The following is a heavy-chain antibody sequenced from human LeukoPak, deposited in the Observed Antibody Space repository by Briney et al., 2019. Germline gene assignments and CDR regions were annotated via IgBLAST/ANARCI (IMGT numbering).Heavy chain of an antibody. D-gene: IGHD1-26*01. CDR2: ISSSSSYI. Sequence: GGSLRLSCAASGFTFSSYSMNWVRQAPGKGLGWVSSISSSSSYIYYADSVKGRFTISRDNAKNSLYLQMNSLRAEDTAVYYCARGEGVTPFDPWGQGTLVTVSS. CDR3: ARGEGVTPFDP. J-gene: IGHJ5*02. CDR1: GFTFSSYS. V-gene: IGHV3-21*01.